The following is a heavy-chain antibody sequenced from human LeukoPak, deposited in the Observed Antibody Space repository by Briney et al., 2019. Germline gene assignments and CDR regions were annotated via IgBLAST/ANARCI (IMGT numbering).Heavy chain of an antibody. CDR2: INPNSGGT. Sequence: ASVKVSCKASGYTFTGYYMHWVRQAPGQGLEWMGWINPNSGGTNYAQKFQGRVTMTRDTSISTAYMELSRLRSDDTAVYYCAKDTDSSGWYYFDYWGQGTLVTVSS. D-gene: IGHD6-19*01. J-gene: IGHJ4*02. CDR1: GYTFTGYY. V-gene: IGHV1-2*02. CDR3: AKDTDSSGWYYFDY.